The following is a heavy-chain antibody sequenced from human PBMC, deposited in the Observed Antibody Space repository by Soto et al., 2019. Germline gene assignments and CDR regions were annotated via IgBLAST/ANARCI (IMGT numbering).Heavy chain of an antibody. V-gene: IGHV3-7*05. CDR2: IKQDGSEK. CDR1: GFTFCKYW. J-gene: IGHJ4*02. CDR3: AREGSLFDY. Sequence: GGSLRVSFAAPGFTFCKYWVSLVRQAPGKGLEWVANIKQDGSEKYYVDSVKGRFTISRDNTKNSLYLRMNSLRAEDTAVYYCAREGSLFDYWGQGTQVTVSS.